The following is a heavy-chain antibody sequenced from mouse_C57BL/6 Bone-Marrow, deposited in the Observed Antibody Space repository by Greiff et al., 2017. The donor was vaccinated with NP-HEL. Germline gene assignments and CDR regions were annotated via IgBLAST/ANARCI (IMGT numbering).Heavy chain of an antibody. CDR3: ARVQYDGSIYAMDY. V-gene: IGHV1-72*01. D-gene: IGHD1-1*01. CDR1: GYTFTSSW. CDR2: IDPNSGGT. Sequence: QVQLQQPGAELVKPGASVKLSCKASGYTFTSSWMPWVKQRPGRGLEWIGRIDPNSGGTTYNEKFKSKATLTVDKPSSTAYMQLSSRTSEDSAVDYCARVQYDGSIYAMDYWGQGTSVTVSS. J-gene: IGHJ4*01.